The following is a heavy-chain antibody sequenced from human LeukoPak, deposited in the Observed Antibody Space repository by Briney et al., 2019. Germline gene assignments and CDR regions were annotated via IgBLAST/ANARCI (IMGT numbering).Heavy chain of an antibody. J-gene: IGHJ3*02. V-gene: IGHV4-34*01. CDR2: INHSGST. CDR1: GGSFSGYY. Sequence: PSETLSLTCAVYGGSFSGYYWSWIRQPPGKGLEWIGEINHSGSTNYNPSLKSRVTISVDTSKNQFSLKLSSVTAADTAMYYCAREGGNCSGGSCYSGAFDIWGQGTLVTVSS. CDR3: AREGGNCSGGSCYSGAFDI. D-gene: IGHD2-15*01.